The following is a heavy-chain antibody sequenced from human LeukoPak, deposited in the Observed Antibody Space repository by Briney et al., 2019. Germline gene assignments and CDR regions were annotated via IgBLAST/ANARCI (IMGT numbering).Heavy chain of an antibody. J-gene: IGHJ4*02. CDR1: GGSISSGGYY. Sequence: PSETLSLTCTVSGGSISSGGYYWSWIRQHPGKGLEWIGYIYYSGSTYYNPSLKSRVTISVDTSKNQFSLKLSSVTAADTAVYYCARGRVDYGDYVLSYYFDYWGQGTLVTVSS. D-gene: IGHD4-17*01. V-gene: IGHV4-31*03. CDR2: IYYSGST. CDR3: ARGRVDYGDYVLSYYFDY.